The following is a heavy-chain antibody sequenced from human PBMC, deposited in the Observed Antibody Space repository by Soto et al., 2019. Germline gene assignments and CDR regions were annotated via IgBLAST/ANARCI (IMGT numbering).Heavy chain of an antibody. J-gene: IGHJ6*03. CDR3: AREGVRRGAVIVSDSYDYYVDV. V-gene: IGHV1-18*01. CDR1: GYTFSTHG. Sequence: QVQLVQSGAEVQKPGASVKVSCKASGYTFSTHGISWVRQAPGQGLEWMGRINTYDGKRNYAQKFQGRVTMTTDTSTSTAYMELRSLRSDDTAVYYCAREGVRRGAVIVSDSYDYYVDVWGKGTTVAVSS. CDR2: INTYDGKR. D-gene: IGHD3-10*01.